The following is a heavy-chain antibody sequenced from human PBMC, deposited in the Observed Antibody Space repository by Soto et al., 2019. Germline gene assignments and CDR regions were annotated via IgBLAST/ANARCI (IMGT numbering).Heavy chain of an antibody. Sequence: QVQLVESGGGLVKPGGSLRLSCVASGFTFSDHYMTWIRQAPGKGLEWLSYISTSSSYTNYADSVKGRFTISRHNAMNSLYLQMNSLRAEDTAVYYCARLRLTGYFDYWGQGTLVTVSS. CDR3: ARLRLTGYFDY. V-gene: IGHV3-11*05. CDR1: GFTFSDHY. J-gene: IGHJ4*02. CDR2: ISTSSSYT.